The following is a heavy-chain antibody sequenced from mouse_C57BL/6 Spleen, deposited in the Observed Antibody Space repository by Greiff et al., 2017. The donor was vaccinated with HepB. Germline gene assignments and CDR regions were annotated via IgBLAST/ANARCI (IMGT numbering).Heavy chain of an antibody. V-gene: IGHV1-5*01. CDR3: TRSNYVRDYFDY. J-gene: IGHJ2*01. Sequence: VQLQQSGTVLARPGASVKMSCKTSGYTFTSYWMHWVKQRPGQGLEWIGAIYPGNSDTSYNQKFKGKAKLTAVTSASTAYMELSSLTNEDSAVYYCTRSNYVRDYFDYWGQGTTLTVSS. D-gene: IGHD2-5*01. CDR2: IYPGNSDT. CDR1: GYTFTSYW.